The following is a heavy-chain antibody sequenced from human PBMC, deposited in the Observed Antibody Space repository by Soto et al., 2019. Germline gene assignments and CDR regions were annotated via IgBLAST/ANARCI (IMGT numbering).Heavy chain of an antibody. J-gene: IGHJ6*02. Sequence: VQLVESGGGLVQPGGSLRLSCAASGFTFSSYSMNWVRQAPGKGLEWVSYISSSSSTIYYADSVKGRFTISRDNAKNSLYLQMNSLRDEDTAVYYCARGQYYDYVWGSYRPHYGMDVWGQGTTVTVSS. V-gene: IGHV3-48*02. CDR2: ISSSSSTI. CDR1: GFTFSSYS. D-gene: IGHD3-16*02. CDR3: ARGQYYDYVWGSYRPHYGMDV.